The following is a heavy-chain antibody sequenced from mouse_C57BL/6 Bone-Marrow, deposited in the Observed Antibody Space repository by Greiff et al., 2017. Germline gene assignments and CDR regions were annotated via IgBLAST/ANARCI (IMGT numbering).Heavy chain of an antibody. J-gene: IGHJ4*01. CDR2: IWGVGST. CDR1: GFSLTSYG. CDR3: ARSLYNRAMDY. Sequence: VQLVESGPGLVAPSQCLSITCTVSGFSLTSYGVDWVRQSPGKGLEWLGVIWGVGSTTYNSALKSRQSISKDNSKSQVILKRNSLQADDTAMDYCARSLYNRAMDYWGKGTTVTVSS. D-gene: IGHD2-14*01. V-gene: IGHV2-6*01.